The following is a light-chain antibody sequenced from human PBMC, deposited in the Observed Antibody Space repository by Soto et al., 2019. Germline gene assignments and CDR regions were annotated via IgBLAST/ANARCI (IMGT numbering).Light chain of an antibody. CDR3: QQYGSSPVT. CDR2: GAS. J-gene: IGKJ3*01. V-gene: IGKV3-20*01. Sequence: EIVLTQSPGTLSLSPGQRATLSCRASQSVSSNYLAWYQQKPGLAPRLLIYGASIRAAGIPDRFSGSGSGTVFTLTISRLEPEDFVVYYCQQYGSSPVTFGPGTKVDI. CDR1: QSVSSNY.